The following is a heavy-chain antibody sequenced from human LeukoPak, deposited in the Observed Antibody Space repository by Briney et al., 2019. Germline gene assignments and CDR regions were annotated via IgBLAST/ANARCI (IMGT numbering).Heavy chain of an antibody. CDR1: GYTFSGYY. CDR2: INPKSGGT. D-gene: IGHD6-19*01. Sequence: GASVKVSCKASGYTFSGYYMHWVRQAPGQGLEWMGWINPKSGGTNYAQKFQGGVTMTRNTSITTAYMELSSLRSDDTAIYYCAINRKAIGVAGTAFDYWGQGTLVTVSS. CDR3: AINRKAIGVAGTAFDY. V-gene: IGHV1-2*02. J-gene: IGHJ4*02.